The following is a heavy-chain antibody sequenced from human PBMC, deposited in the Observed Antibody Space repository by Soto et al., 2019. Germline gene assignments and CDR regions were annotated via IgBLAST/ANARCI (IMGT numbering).Heavy chain of an antibody. CDR1: VFTRTYNY. V-gene: IGHV3-21*01. CDR3: ARAPTVTAYYFDY. Sequence: PGGSLRLSCAASVFTRTYNYMHWVRQAPGKGLEWVSSNSSSSSYIYYADSVKGRFTISRDNAKNSLYLQMNSLRAEDTAVYYCARAPTVTAYYFDYWGQGTLVTVSS. D-gene: IGHD4-17*01. J-gene: IGHJ4*02. CDR2: NSSSSSYI.